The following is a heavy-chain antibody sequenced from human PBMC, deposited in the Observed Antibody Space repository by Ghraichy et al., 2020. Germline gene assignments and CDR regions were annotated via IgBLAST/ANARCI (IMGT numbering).Heavy chain of an antibody. J-gene: IGHJ4*02. D-gene: IGHD1-26*01. Sequence: GESLNISCAASGFTVSSNYMSWVRQAPGKGLEWVSIIYSGGSTYYADSVKGRFTISRDNSKNTLYLQMNSLRAEDTAVYYCARGTGGSYQYYFDYWGQGTLVTVSS. V-gene: IGHV3-53*01. CDR2: IYSGGST. CDR1: GFTVSSNY. CDR3: ARGTGGSYQYYFDY.